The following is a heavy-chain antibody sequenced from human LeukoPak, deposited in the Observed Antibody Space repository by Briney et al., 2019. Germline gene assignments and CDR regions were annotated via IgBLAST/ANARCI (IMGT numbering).Heavy chain of an antibody. Sequence: KPSETLSLTCTVSGGSVSSGSDYWTWIRQPPGKGLEWIGYIYYSGSTNYDPSLKSRVTISVDTSKNQFSLKLSSVTAADTAVYYCARGARRYYFDYWGQGTLVTVSS. V-gene: IGHV4-61*01. J-gene: IGHJ4*02. D-gene: IGHD6-6*01. CDR1: GGSVSSGSDY. CDR2: IYYSGST. CDR3: ARGARRYYFDY.